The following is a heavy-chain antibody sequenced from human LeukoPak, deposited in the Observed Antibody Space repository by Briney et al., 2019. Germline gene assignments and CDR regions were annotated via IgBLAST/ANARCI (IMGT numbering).Heavy chain of an antibody. V-gene: IGHV3-48*03. Sequence: PGGSLRLSCAASGFTFNSYEMKWVRQAPGKGLEWVSYISSSGRTVYYADSVKGRFTISRDNAKDSLYLQMNSLRAEDTAVYYCARQIVGATGLDYWGQGTLVTVSS. CDR3: ARQIVGATGLDY. D-gene: IGHD1-26*01. J-gene: IGHJ4*02. CDR1: GFTFNSYE. CDR2: ISSSGRTV.